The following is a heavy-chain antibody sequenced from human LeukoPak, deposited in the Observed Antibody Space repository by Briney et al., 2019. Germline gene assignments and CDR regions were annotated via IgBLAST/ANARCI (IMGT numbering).Heavy chain of an antibody. D-gene: IGHD1-26*01. CDR2: IYYNGNT. Sequence: PSETLSLTCSVSDGSINSYYWNWIRRPPGKGLEWIGYIYYNGNTNYSPSLKSRVTMSVDTSKNLFSLKVSSVTAANTAVYYCARGRSNYYGMDVWGQGTTVTVSS. V-gene: IGHV4-59*01. CDR3: ARGRSNYYGMDV. J-gene: IGHJ6*02. CDR1: DGSINSYY.